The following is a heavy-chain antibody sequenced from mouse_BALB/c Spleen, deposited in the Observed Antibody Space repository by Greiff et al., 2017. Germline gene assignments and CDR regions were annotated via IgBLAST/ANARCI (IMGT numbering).Heavy chain of an antibody. CDR3: ARCYYGHAMDY. CDR1: GYTFTDYW. V-gene: IGHV1-69*01. J-gene: IGHJ4*01. Sequence: QVQLKQPGAELVMPGASVKMSCKASGYTFTDYWMHWVKQRPGQGLEWIGAIDTSDSYTSYNQKFKGKATLTVDESSSTAYMQLSSLTSEDSAVYYCARCYYGHAMDYWGQGTSVTVSS. D-gene: IGHD2-1*01. CDR2: IDTSDSYT.